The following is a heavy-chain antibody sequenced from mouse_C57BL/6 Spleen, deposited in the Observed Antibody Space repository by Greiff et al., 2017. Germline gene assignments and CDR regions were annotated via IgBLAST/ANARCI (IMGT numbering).Heavy chain of an antibody. CDR1: GFTFSSYG. Sequence: EVQLVESGGDLVKPGGSLKLSCAASGFTFSSYGMSWVRQTPDKKLEWVATISSGGSYTYYPDSVKGRFTISRDNAKNNLYLQMSHLKSEDTAMYYCAREGGTSGSFDVWGTGTTVTVSS. J-gene: IGHJ1*03. V-gene: IGHV5-6*01. CDR3: AREGGTSGSFDV. CDR2: ISSGGSYT. D-gene: IGHD5-1*01.